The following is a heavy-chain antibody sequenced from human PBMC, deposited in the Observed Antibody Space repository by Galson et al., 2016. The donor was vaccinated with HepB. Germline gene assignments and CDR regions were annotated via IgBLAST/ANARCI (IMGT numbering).Heavy chain of an antibody. Sequence: SLRLSCAASGFTFSRHWMSWVRQAPGKGLEWLANIRQDGNERQYVDSVKGRFTISRDNAKNSLYLQLNSLRAEDTAVYYWARDENYGVPGSYVDSWGQGTPVTVSS. CDR3: ARDENYGVPGSYVDS. D-gene: IGHD4-17*01. CDR1: GFTFSRHW. V-gene: IGHV3-7*01. CDR2: IRQDGNER. J-gene: IGHJ4*02.